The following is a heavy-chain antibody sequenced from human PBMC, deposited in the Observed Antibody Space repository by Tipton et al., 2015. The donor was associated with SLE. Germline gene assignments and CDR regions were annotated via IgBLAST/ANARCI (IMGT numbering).Heavy chain of an antibody. J-gene: IGHJ2*01. CDR2: IHTSGST. CDR3: AREAVAAAGTEWCVDR. V-gene: IGHV4-61*09. D-gene: IGHD6-13*01. Sequence: TLSLTCTVSGDSITTGSYYWSWIRQSAGKGLEWIGHIHTSGSTNYNPSLKSRITVSVDTSKNHLSLSLSSVTAADTAVYYCAREAVAAAGTEWCVDRWGRGALVTVSS. CDR1: GDSITTGSYY.